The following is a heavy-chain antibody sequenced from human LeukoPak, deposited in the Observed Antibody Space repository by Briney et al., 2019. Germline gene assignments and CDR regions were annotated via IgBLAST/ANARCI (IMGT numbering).Heavy chain of an antibody. CDR2: ITSNGGRT. J-gene: IGHJ4*02. V-gene: IGHV3-64*01. D-gene: IGHD5-18*01. CDR1: GFTFSSYA. Sequence: QPGGSLRLSCAASGFTFSSYAMHWVRQAPGKGLEYVSAITSNGGRTYYANSVKGRFTISRDNSKNTLHLQMGSLRAEDMAVYYCARDEGDSYGSYYFDYWGQGTLVTVSS. CDR3: ARDEGDSYGSYYFDY.